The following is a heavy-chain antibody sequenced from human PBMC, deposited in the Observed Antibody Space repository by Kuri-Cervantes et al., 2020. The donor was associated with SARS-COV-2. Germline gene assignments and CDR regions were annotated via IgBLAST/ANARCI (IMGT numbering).Heavy chain of an antibody. CDR1: GGTFSSYA. CDR2: IIPIFGTA. V-gene: IGHV1-69*06. D-gene: IGHD6-19*01. Sequence: SVKVSCKASGGTFSSYAISWVRQAPGQGLEWMGGIIPIFGTANYAQKFQGRVTVTADKYTSTAYMELSSLRSEDTAVYYCARDRGSSGWSWVYYYYGMDVWGQGTTVTVSS. J-gene: IGHJ6*02. CDR3: ARDRGSSGWSWVYYYYGMDV.